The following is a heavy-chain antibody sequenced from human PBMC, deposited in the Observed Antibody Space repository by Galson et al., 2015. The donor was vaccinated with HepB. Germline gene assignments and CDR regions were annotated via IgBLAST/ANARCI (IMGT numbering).Heavy chain of an antibody. D-gene: IGHD3-3*01. CDR1: GFKFSSYA. CDR3: TKRTGYYGPSDALDF. Sequence: SLRLSCAASGFKFSSYATTWVRQAPGKGLGWVSSISASGDSTYYADSVKGRFFISRDNSKNTLFLHLNNLRVEDTAVYYCTKRTGYYGPSDALDFWGQGTVVTVSS. V-gene: IGHV3-23*01. J-gene: IGHJ3*01. CDR2: ISASGDST.